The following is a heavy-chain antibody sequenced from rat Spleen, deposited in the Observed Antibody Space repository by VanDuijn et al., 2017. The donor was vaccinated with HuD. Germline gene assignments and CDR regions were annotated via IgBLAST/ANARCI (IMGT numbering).Heavy chain of an antibody. CDR3: ARADIAAISTDGI. V-gene: IGHV2-72*01. J-gene: IGHJ2*01. CDR2: IWSGGST. Sequence: QVQLKESGPGLMQPSDTLSLTCTVSGFSLNRNGVGWVRQPLGKGLVWMGVIWSGGSTAYNSLLKSRLSISRDTSKNQLFLKMNSLQTDDTATYYCARADIAAISTDGIWGQGVMVTVSS. CDR1: GFSLNRNG. D-gene: IGHD1-2*01.